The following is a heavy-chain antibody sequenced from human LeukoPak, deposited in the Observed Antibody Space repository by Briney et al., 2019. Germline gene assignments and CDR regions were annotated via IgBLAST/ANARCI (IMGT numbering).Heavy chain of an antibody. Sequence: SVKVCCKASGGTFSSYAISWVRQAPGQGLEWMGRIIPILGIANYAQKFQGRVTITADKSTSTAYMELSSLRSEDTAVYYCASSWKSSYYYYYGMDVWGQGTTVTVSS. J-gene: IGHJ6*02. V-gene: IGHV1-69*04. CDR2: IIPILGIA. D-gene: IGHD6-13*01. CDR1: GGTFSSYA. CDR3: ASSWKSSYYYYYGMDV.